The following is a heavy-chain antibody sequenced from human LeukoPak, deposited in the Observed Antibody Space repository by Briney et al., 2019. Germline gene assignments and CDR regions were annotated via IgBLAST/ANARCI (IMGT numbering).Heavy chain of an antibody. V-gene: IGHV3-23*01. Sequence: PGGSRRLSCAASGFTFSSYAMSWVRQAPGKGLEWVSAISGSGGSTYYADSVKGRFTISRDNSKNTLYLQMNSLRAEDTAVYYCAKDGRRYFDWLSSFGYYYYYMDVWGKGTTVTVSS. D-gene: IGHD3-9*01. CDR3: AKDGRRYFDWLSSFGYYYYYMDV. CDR1: GFTFSSYA. J-gene: IGHJ6*03. CDR2: ISGSGGST.